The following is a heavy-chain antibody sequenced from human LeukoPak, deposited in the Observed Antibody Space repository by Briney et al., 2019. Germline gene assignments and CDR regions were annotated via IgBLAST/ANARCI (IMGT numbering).Heavy chain of an antibody. D-gene: IGHD6-6*01. CDR3: AKGAGYSSSSVDY. CDR2: ISWNSGSI. V-gene: IGHV3-9*01. CDR1: GFTFDDYA. Sequence: GGSLRLSCAASGFTFDDYAMHWVRQAPGKGLEWVSGISWNSGSIGYADSVKSRFTISRDNAKNSLYLQMNSLRAEDTALYYCAKGAGYSSSSVDYWGQGTLVTVSS. J-gene: IGHJ4*02.